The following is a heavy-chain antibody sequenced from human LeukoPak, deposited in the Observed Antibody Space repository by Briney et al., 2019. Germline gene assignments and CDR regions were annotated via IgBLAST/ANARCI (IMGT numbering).Heavy chain of an antibody. CDR3: ARESSSGWYLAYLDY. Sequence: GGSLRLSCAASGFTFSSYGMHWVRQAPGKGLEWVAVIWYDGSNKYYADSVKGRFTISRDNSKNTLYLQMNSLRAEDTAVYYCARESSSGWYLAYLDYWGQGTLVTVSS. CDR1: GFTFSSYG. D-gene: IGHD6-19*01. J-gene: IGHJ4*02. CDR2: IWYDGSNK. V-gene: IGHV3-33*01.